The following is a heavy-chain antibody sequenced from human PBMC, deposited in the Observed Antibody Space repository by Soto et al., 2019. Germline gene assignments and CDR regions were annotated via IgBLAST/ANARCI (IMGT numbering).Heavy chain of an antibody. V-gene: IGHV4-39*01. CDR3: ASQGLLPGYYYYGMDV. CDR1: GGSISGSSYY. J-gene: IGHJ6*02. D-gene: IGHD3-9*01. Sequence: PSETLSLTCTVFGGSISGSSYYWGWIRQPPGKGLEWIGSIYYSGSTYYNPSLKSRVTISVDTSKNQFSLKLSSVTAAGTAVYYCASQGLLPGYYYYGMDVWGQGTTVTVSS. CDR2: IYYSGST.